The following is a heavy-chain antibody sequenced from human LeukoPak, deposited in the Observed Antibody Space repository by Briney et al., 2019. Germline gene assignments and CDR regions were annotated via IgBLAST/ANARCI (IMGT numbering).Heavy chain of an antibody. CDR2: ISAYNGNT. V-gene: IGHV1-18*01. J-gene: IGHJ5*02. D-gene: IGHD6-13*01. CDR1: GYTFTSYG. Sequence: ASVKVSCKASGYTFTSYGISWVRQAPGQGLEWMGWISAYNGNTNYAQKLQGRVTMTTDTSTSTAYRELRSLRSDDTAVYYCARNGIVAEFDPWGQGTLVTVSS. CDR3: ARNGIVAEFDP.